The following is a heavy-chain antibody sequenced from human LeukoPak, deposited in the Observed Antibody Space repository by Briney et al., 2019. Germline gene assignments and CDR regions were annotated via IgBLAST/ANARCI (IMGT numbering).Heavy chain of an antibody. D-gene: IGHD2-15*01. V-gene: IGHV4-59*10. J-gene: IGHJ3*01. Sequence: SETLSLTCAVYGGSFSGYYWSWIRQPAGKGLEWIGRIYSSGNTNDNPSLKSRVTMSVDTSKNQFSLNMSSVTAADTAVYYCARSQGPYCFDFWGQGIMVTVSS. CDR3: ARSQGPYCFDF. CDR1: GGSFSGYY. CDR2: IYSSGNT.